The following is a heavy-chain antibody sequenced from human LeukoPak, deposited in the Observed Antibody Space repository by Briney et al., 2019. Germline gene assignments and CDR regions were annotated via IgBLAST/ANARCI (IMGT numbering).Heavy chain of an antibody. Sequence: GESLKISCKGSGYSFTSYWIGWVRQMPGKGLEWMGIIYPGDSDTRYSPSFQGQVTISADKSISTAYLQWSSLKASDTAMYYCARRLRDKADFYYFDYWGQGTLVTVSS. CDR2: IYPGDSDT. V-gene: IGHV5-51*01. CDR1: GYSFTSYW. J-gene: IGHJ4*02. D-gene: IGHD2-15*01. CDR3: ARRLRDKADFYYFDY.